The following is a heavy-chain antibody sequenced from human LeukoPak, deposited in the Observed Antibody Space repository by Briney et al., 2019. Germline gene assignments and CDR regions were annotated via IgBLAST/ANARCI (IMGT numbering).Heavy chain of an antibody. V-gene: IGHV1-18*01. CDR2: ISAYNGNT. J-gene: IGHJ6*02. D-gene: IGHD3-3*01. Sequence: ASVKLSCKASGYTFTSYGISWVRQAPGQGLEWMGWISAYNGNTNYAQKLQGRVTMTTDTSTSTAYMELRSLSPDDTAVYYCARDYSYDFWIGYYTGPLSGMDVWGQGTTVTVSS. CDR1: GYTFTSYG. CDR3: ARDYSYDFWIGYYTGPLSGMDV.